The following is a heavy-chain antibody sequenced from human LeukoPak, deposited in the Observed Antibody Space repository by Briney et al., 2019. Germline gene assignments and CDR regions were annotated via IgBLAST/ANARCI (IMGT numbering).Heavy chain of an antibody. V-gene: IGHV4-59*01. CDR3: ARIGEMATRYYYYYMDV. CDR1: GGSISGYY. CDR2: IYYSGST. D-gene: IGHD5-24*01. Sequence: SETLSLTCTVSGGSISGYYWSWIRQPPGKGLEWIGYIYYSGSTNFNPSLKSRVTISVDTSKNQFSLKLSSVTAADTAVYYCARIGEMATRYYYYYMDVWGKGTTVTVSS. J-gene: IGHJ6*03.